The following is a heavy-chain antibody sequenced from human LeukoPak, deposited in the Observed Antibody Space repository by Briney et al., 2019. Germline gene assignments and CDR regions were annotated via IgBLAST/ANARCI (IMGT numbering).Heavy chain of an antibody. Sequence: ASVKVSCKASGYTFTSYGISWVRQAPGQGLEWMGWISAYNGNTNYAQKLQGRVTMTTDTSTSTAYMELRSLRSDDTAVYYCARDRCLEEEGANPDYWGQGTLVTVSS. CDR1: GYTFTSYG. CDR3: ARDRCLEEEGANPDY. V-gene: IGHV1-18*01. J-gene: IGHJ4*02. CDR2: ISAYNGNT. D-gene: IGHD3-16*01.